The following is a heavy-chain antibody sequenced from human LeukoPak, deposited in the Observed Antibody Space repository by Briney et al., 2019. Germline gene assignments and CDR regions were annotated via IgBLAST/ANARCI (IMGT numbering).Heavy chain of an antibody. J-gene: IGHJ4*02. Sequence: PSGTLSLTCAVSGVSISSSEWWIWVRQPPGQGLEWIGEIHRDGRTRYNPSLKSRVTMSMDYSKNQFSLSVTSVTAADAAIYYCGKTDIYFNPIDYWGPGSLVTVFS. CDR2: IHRDGRT. CDR1: GVSISSSEW. V-gene: IGHV4-4*02. CDR3: GKTDIYFNPIDY. D-gene: IGHD3-9*01.